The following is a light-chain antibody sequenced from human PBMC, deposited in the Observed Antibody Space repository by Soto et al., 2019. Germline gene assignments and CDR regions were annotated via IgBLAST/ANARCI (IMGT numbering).Light chain of an antibody. CDR1: QGIRND. CDR2: AAS. Sequence: ILMTQSPSSLSASVGDRVTITCRASQGIRNDLAWYQVKPGKAPKLLIYAASTLESGVPSRFSATVSGTEFSLTITSLQPEDFATYYCQQLFDSPITFGQGTRLEI. CDR3: QQLFDSPIT. V-gene: IGKV1-17*01. J-gene: IGKJ5*01.